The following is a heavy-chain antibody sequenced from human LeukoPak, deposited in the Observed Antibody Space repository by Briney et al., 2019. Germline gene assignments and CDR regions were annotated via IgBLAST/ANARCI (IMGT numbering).Heavy chain of an antibody. CDR3: ARHGRDGYNPFEY. J-gene: IGHJ4*02. CDR1: GGSMSSSSDY. V-gene: IGHV4-39*01. CDR2: ISYSGGT. D-gene: IGHD5-24*01. Sequence: SETLSLTCLVSGGSMSSSSDYWGWIRQPPGKGLEWIGTISYSGGTYHNPSLKSRVTISADTSKNQFSLKLSSVTAADTAVYYCARHGRDGYNPFEYWGQGTLVTVSS.